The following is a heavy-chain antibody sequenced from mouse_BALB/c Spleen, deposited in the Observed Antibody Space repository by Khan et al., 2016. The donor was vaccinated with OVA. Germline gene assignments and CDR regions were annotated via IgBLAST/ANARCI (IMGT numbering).Heavy chain of an antibody. CDR2: ITSGGSYT. Sequence: EVELVESGGGLVKPGGSLKLSCAASGFAFSSYSMSWVRQTPEKRLEWVATITSGGSYTYYPDSVKGRSTISRDNAKNTLYLQMSSLKSEDTAMYYCTRDRNYYGSSFDFDYWGQGTTLTVSS. CDR1: GFAFSSYS. CDR3: TRDRNYYGSSFDFDY. D-gene: IGHD1-1*01. J-gene: IGHJ2*01. V-gene: IGHV5-6-4*01.